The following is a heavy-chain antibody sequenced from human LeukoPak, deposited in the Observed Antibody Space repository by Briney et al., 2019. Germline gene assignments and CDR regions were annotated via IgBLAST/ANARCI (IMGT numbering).Heavy chain of an antibody. CDR3: ARGDIYCDY. Sequence: GAAVKVSCKASGYTFTAYYLHWVRQAPGQGLEWMGWINPNSGGTNYAQKFQGRVTMIRDTSISTVYMELSRLRSDDTAMYYCARGDIYCDYWGQGTQVSVSS. J-gene: IGHJ4*02. CDR1: GYTFTAYY. CDR2: INPNSGGT. V-gene: IGHV1-2*02. D-gene: IGHD2-15*01.